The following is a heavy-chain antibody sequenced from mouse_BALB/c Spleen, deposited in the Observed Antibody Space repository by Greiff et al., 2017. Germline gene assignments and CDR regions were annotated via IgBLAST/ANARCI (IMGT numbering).Heavy chain of an antibody. CDR2: ISNGGGST. V-gene: IGHV5-12-2*01. CDR3: ARGVGRGFAY. D-gene: IGHD4-1*01. Sequence: EVMLVESGGGLVQPGGSLKLSCAASGFTFSSYTMSWVRQTPEKRLEWVAYISNGGGSTYYPDTVKGRFTISRDNAKNTLYLQMSSLKSEDTAMYYCARGVGRGFAYWGHGTLVTVSA. J-gene: IGHJ3*01. CDR1: GFTFSSYT.